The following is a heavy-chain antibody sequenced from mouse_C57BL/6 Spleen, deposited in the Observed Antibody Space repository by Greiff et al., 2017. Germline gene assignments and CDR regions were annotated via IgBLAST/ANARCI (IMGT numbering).Heavy chain of an antibody. CDR2: INPGSGGT. D-gene: IGHD1-1*01. CDR1: GYAFTNYL. CDR3: ARNYYGSRFYYFDY. J-gene: IGHJ2*01. V-gene: IGHV1-54*01. Sequence: QVQLQQSGAELVRPGTSVKVSCKASGYAFTNYLIEWVKQRPGQGLEWIGVINPGSGGTNYNEKFKGRATLTADKSSRTAYMQLSSLTSEDSAVYFCARNYYGSRFYYFDYWGQGTTLTVSS.